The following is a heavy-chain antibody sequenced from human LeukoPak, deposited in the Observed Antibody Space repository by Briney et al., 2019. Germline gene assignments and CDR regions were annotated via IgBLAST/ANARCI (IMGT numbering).Heavy chain of an antibody. Sequence: ASVRVSCKASGYTFTGYYMRWVRQAPGQGLEWMGWINTNSGGTNYAQKFKGRVTMTRDTYISTASMERSRLRSDDTAVYYCARESPVGIQLWYDYWGQGTLVTVSS. CDR2: INTNSGGT. CDR1: GYTFTGYY. J-gene: IGHJ4*02. CDR3: ARESPVGIQLWYDY. V-gene: IGHV1-2*02. D-gene: IGHD5-18*01.